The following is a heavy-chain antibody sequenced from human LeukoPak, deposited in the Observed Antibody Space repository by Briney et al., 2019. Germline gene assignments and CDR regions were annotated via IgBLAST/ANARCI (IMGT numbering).Heavy chain of an antibody. V-gene: IGHV1-3*01. CDR3: ARGALRYFDWADFDY. CDR1: GYTFTGYY. D-gene: IGHD3-9*01. CDR2: INAGNGNT. J-gene: IGHJ4*02. Sequence: ASVKVSCKASGYTFTGYYMHWVRQAPGQGPEWMGWINAGNGNTKYSQKFQGGVTITRDTSASTAYMELSSLRSEDTAVYYCARGALRYFDWADFDYWGQGTLVTVSS.